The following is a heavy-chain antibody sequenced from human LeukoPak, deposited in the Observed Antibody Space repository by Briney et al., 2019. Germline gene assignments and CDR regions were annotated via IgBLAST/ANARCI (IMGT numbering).Heavy chain of an antibody. V-gene: IGHV1-3*01. CDR3: ARDPIGSRWPYYFDY. D-gene: IGHD6-13*01. CDR2: INAGNGNT. CDR1: GYTLTSNP. Sequence: ASVKVSCKASGYTLTSNPMHWVRQAPGQRLEWMGWINAGNGNTKYSQKFQARVTITRDTSASTAYMELSSLRSEDTAVYYCARDPIGSRWPYYFDYWGQGTLVTVSS. J-gene: IGHJ4*02.